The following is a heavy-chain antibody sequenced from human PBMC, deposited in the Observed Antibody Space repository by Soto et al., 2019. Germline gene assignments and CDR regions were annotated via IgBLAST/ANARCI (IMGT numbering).Heavy chain of an antibody. Sequence: GGSLRLSCAASGFTFSSYGMHWVRQAPGKGLEWVAVIWYDGSNKYYADSVKGRFTISRDNSKNTLYLQMNSLRAEDTAVYYCARANYGDYYYYMDVWGKGTTVTVSS. CDR2: IWYDGSNK. J-gene: IGHJ6*03. CDR1: GFTFSSYG. V-gene: IGHV3-33*01. CDR3: ARANYGDYYYYMDV. D-gene: IGHD4-17*01.